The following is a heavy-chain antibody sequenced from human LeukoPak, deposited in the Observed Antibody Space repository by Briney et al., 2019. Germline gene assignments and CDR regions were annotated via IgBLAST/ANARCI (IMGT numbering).Heavy chain of an antibody. CDR3: ATVTRDCSRASCYNY. V-gene: IGHV1-8*01. Sequence: ASVKVSCKASGYTFTSYDINWVRQATGQGLEWMGWMNPNSGHTGYAQKFQGRITKTRNTTISTAYMELSSLGSEDTAVYYCATVTRDCSRASCYNYWGQGTLVTVSS. CDR1: GYTFTSYD. J-gene: IGHJ4*02. CDR2: MNPNSGHT. D-gene: IGHD2-2*02.